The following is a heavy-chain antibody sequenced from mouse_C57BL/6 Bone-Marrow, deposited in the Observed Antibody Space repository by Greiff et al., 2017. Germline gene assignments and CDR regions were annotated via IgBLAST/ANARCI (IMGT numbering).Heavy chain of an antibody. J-gene: IGHJ2*01. CDR1: GFNFKNTY. CDR2: IDPANGNT. D-gene: IGHD4-1*01. Sequence: EVQLQQSVAELVRPGASVKLSCTASGFNFKNTYMHWVKQRPEQGLEWIGRIDPANGNTKYAPKFQGKATITADTSSNTAYLQLSSLTSEDAAIYYCSRRLGYYFGYWGQGTTLTVSS. CDR3: SRRLGYYFGY. V-gene: IGHV14-3*01.